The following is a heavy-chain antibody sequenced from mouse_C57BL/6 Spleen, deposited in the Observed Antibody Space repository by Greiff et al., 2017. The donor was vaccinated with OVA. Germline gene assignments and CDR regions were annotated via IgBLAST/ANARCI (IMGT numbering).Heavy chain of an antibody. J-gene: IGHJ3*01. CDR2: IYPGDGDT. D-gene: IGHD2-12*01. Sequence: QVQLQQSGAELVKPGASVKISCKASGYAFTSYWMHWVKQRPGKGLEWIGHIYPGDGDTTYNGKFKGKATLTADKSSSTAYMQLSSLTSEDSAVYFCTRSRSYGEGFAYWGQGTLVTVSA. V-gene: IGHV1-80*01. CDR1: GYAFTSYW. CDR3: TRSRSYGEGFAY.